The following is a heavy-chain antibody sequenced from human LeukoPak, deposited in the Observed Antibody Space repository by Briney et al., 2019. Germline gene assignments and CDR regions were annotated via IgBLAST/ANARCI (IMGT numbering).Heavy chain of an antibody. CDR2: IFYSGGT. D-gene: IGHD6-19*01. CDR3: ARRGSGLDWFDP. Sequence: SETLSLTCTVSGGSISSSSYYWGWIRQPPGKGLEWIGSIFYSGGTCYSPSLKSRVTISVDTSNNQFSLKLSSVTAADTAVYYCARRGSGLDWFDPWGQGTLVTASS. J-gene: IGHJ5*02. V-gene: IGHV4-39*01. CDR1: GGSISSSSYY.